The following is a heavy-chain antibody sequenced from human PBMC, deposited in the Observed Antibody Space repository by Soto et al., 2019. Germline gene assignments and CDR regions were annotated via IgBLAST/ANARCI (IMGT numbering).Heavy chain of an antibody. CDR3: ARLEGPRGYCSGGSCYSGVY. CDR2: INHSGST. Sequence: SETLSLTCAVYGGSFSGYYWSWIRQPPGKGLEWIGEINHSGSTNYNPSLKSRVTISVDTSKNQFSLKLSSVTAADTAVYYCARLEGPRGYCSGGSCYSGVYWGQGTLVTVSS. CDR1: GGSFSGYY. V-gene: IGHV4-34*01. D-gene: IGHD2-15*01. J-gene: IGHJ4*02.